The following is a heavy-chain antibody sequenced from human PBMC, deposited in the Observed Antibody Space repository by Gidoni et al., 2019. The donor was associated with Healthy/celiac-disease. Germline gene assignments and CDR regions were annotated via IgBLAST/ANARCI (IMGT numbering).Heavy chain of an antibody. CDR2: IIPIFGTA. V-gene: IGHV1-69*01. CDR1: GGTFSSYA. J-gene: IGHJ5*02. Sequence: QVQLVQSGAEVKKPGSSLKVSCKASGGTFSSYAISWVRQAPGQGLEWMGGIIPIFGTANYAQKVQGRVTITADETTSTAYMELSSLRSEDTAVYYCARDDYGGNARWFDPWGQGTLVTVSS. D-gene: IGHD4-17*01. CDR3: ARDDYGGNARWFDP.